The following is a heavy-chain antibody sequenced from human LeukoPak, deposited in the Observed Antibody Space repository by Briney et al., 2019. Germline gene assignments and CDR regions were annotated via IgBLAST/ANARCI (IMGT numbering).Heavy chain of an antibody. CDR2: IIPIYGTA. Sequence: ASVKVSCKASGGTFSSYAISWVRQAPGQGLEWIGGIIPIYGTANYAQKFQGRVTITADESTSTAYMELSSLRSEYTAVYYCASDVHSTADPYDYWGQGTLVTVSS. V-gene: IGHV1-69*13. J-gene: IGHJ4*02. CDR3: ASDVHSTADPYDY. CDR1: GGTFSSYA. D-gene: IGHD2-2*01.